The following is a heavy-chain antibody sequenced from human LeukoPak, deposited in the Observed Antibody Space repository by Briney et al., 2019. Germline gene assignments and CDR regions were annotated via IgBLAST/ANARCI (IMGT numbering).Heavy chain of an antibody. J-gene: IGHJ4*02. V-gene: IGHV3-23*01. CDR3: AKEGCTSSSCYTNY. Sequence: GGSLRLSCAASGFTFRTYAMSWVRQAPGKGLEAGSAISGSGGSAYYADSVKGRFTISRDDSENTLYLQMNSLRAGDTALYFCAKEGCTSSSCYTNYWGQGTLVTVSS. CDR2: ISGSGGSA. D-gene: IGHD2-2*02. CDR1: GFTFRTYA.